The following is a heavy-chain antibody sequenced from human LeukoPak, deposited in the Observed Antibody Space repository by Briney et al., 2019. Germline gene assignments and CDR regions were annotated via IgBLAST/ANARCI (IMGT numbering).Heavy chain of an antibody. J-gene: IGHJ4*02. CDR3: AKDMGGILWFGEAT. D-gene: IGHD3-10*01. V-gene: IGHV3-43*02. CDR2: ISADGGST. CDR1: GINFADYA. Sequence: PGGSLRLSCVVSGINFADYAMHWVRQPPGKGLEWVSLISADGGSTFSADSVKGRFTISRDNSKNSLYLQMNSLRTEDTALYYCAKDMGGILWFGEATWGQGTLVTVSS.